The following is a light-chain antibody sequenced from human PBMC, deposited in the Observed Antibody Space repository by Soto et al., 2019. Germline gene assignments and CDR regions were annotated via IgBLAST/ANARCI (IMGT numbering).Light chain of an antibody. CDR3: CSYAGSSANWV. CDR2: EGS. Sequence: QSALTQPASVSGSPGQSITISCTGTSSDVGSYNLVSWYQQHPGKAPKLMIYEGSKRPSGVSNRFSGSKSGNTASLTISGLQAEDEADYYCCSYAGSSANWVFGGGTKHTVL. CDR1: SSDVGSYNL. J-gene: IGLJ3*02. V-gene: IGLV2-23*01.